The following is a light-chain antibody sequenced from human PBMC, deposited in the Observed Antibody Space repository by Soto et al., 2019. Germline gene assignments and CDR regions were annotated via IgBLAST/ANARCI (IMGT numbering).Light chain of an antibody. Sequence: QSALTQPASVSGSPRQSITISCTGXSSDVGSYNLVSWYQQHPGKAPKLMIYEGSKRPSGVSNRFSGSKSGNTASLTISGLQAEDEADYYCCSYAGSSSSLYVFGTGSKQTVL. CDR2: EGS. J-gene: IGLJ1*01. CDR3: CSYAGSSSSLYV. CDR1: SSDVGSYNL. V-gene: IGLV2-23*01.